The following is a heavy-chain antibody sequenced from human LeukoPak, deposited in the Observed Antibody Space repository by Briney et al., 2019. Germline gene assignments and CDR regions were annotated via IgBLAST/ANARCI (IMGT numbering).Heavy chain of an antibody. D-gene: IGHD3-10*01. J-gene: IGHJ4*02. CDR3: ARDRFGSSSNDY. Sequence: GGSLRLSCAASGFTFSSYSMNWVRQAPGKGLEWVSYISSSSSIIYYADSVKGRFTISGDNSKNTLYLQMNSLRAEDTAVYYCARDRFGSSSNDYWGQGTLVTVSS. CDR2: ISSSSSII. CDR1: GFTFSSYS. V-gene: IGHV3-48*04.